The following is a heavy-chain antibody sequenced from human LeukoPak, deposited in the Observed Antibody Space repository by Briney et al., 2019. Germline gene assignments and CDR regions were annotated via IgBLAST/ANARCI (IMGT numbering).Heavy chain of an antibody. CDR2: ISYDGSNK. J-gene: IGHJ4*02. Sequence: GGSLRLSCAASGFTFSSYGMHWVRQAPGKGLEWVAVISYDGSNKYYADSVKGRFTISRDNSKNTLYLQMNSLRAEDTVVYYCAKLADWGQGTLVTVSS. CDR3: AKLAD. V-gene: IGHV3-30*18. CDR1: GFTFSSYG.